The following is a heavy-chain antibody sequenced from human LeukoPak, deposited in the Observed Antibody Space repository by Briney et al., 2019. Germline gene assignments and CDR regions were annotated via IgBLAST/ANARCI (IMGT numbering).Heavy chain of an antibody. Sequence: SETLSLTCTVSGGSISSYYWSWIRQPPGKGLEWIGYIYYSGSTNYNPSLKSRVTISVDTSKNQFSLKLSSVTAADTAVYYCARVRGYSGYDYAYYLDYWGQGTLVTVSS. CDR2: IYYSGST. J-gene: IGHJ4*02. V-gene: IGHV4-59*01. CDR1: GGSISSYY. D-gene: IGHD5-12*01. CDR3: ARVRGYSGYDYAYYLDY.